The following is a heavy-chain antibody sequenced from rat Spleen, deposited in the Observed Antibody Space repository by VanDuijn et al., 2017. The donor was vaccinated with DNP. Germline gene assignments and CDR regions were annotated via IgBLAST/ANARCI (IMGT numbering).Heavy chain of an antibody. V-gene: IGHV5-7*01. CDR1: GFTFSDYY. J-gene: IGHJ2*01. D-gene: IGHD1-3*01. CDR2: VSSDGSST. Sequence: EVQLVESGGGLVQPGRSLKVSCAASGFTFSDYYMAWVRQAPKKGLEWVAAVSSDGSSTYYRDSVKGRFTISRNNAKNTLYLQMDSLRSEDTATYYCARPNFGSPYYFDYWGQGVMVTVSS. CDR3: ARPNFGSPYYFDY.